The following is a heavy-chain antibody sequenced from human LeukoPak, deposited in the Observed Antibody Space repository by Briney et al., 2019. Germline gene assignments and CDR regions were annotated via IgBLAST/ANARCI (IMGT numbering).Heavy chain of an antibody. Sequence: SETLSLTCTVSGYSISSGYYWSWIRQPPGKGLEWIGEINHSGSTNYNPSLKSRVTISVGTSKNQFSLKLSSVTAADTAVYYCAREKVHYYDSSGYYYSYYYYYMDVWGKGTTVTVSS. D-gene: IGHD3-22*01. J-gene: IGHJ6*03. CDR1: GYSISSGYY. CDR2: INHSGST. CDR3: AREKVHYYDSSGYYYSYYYYYMDV. V-gene: IGHV4-38-2*02.